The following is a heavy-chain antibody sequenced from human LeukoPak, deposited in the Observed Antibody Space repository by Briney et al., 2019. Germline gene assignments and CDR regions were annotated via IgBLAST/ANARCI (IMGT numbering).Heavy chain of an antibody. D-gene: IGHD6-6*01. CDR3: ARDPGSSSPWHYYYIDV. CDR2: IIPILGIA. CDR1: GGTFSSYT. V-gene: IGHV1-69*04. J-gene: IGHJ6*03. Sequence: APVKVSCKASGGTFSSYTISWVRQAPGQGLEWMGRIIPILGIANYAQKFQGRVTITADKSTSTAYMELSSLRSEDTAVYYCARDPGSSSPWHYYYIDVWGKGTTVTVSS.